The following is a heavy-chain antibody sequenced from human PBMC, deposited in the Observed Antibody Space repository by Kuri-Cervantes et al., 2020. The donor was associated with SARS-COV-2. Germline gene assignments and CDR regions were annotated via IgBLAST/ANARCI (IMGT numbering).Heavy chain of an antibody. V-gene: IGHV3-74*01. CDR2: INSDGSST. CDR3: ARDLTLGYCSGGSCYYYYCGMDV. Sequence: GGSLRLSCAASGSTFSSYWMHWVRQAPGKGLVWVSRINSDGSSTSYADSVKGRFTISRDNAKNTLYLQMNSLRAEDTAVYYCARDLTLGYCSGGSCYYYYCGMDVWGQGTTVTVSS. CDR1: GSTFSSYW. D-gene: IGHD2-15*01. J-gene: IGHJ6*02.